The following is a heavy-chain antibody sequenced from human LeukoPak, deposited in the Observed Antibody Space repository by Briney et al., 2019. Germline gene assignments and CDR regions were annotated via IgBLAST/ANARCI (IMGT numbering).Heavy chain of an antibody. Sequence: PSETLSLTCTVSGGSISSGDYYWSWIRQPPGKGLEWIGYIYYSGSTYYNPSLKSRVSISVDTSKNQFSLKLNSVTAADTAVYYCARAEDYYGSGPDFWGQGTLVTVSS. CDR1: GGSISSGDYY. CDR2: IYYSGST. CDR3: ARAEDYYGSGPDF. D-gene: IGHD3-10*01. J-gene: IGHJ4*02. V-gene: IGHV4-30-4*01.